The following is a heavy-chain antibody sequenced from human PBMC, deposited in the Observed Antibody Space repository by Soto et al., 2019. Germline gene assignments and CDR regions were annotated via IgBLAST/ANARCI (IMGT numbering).Heavy chain of an antibody. V-gene: IGHV3-21*01. CDR2: ISSSSSYI. J-gene: IGHJ6*02. D-gene: IGHD3-10*01. Sequence: GGSLRLSCAASGFTFSSYSMNWVRQAPGKGLEWVSSISSSSSYIYYEDSVKGRFTISRDNAKNSLYLQMNSLRVEDTAVYYCARDRGGYGPPDVWGQGTTVTVSS. CDR3: ARDRGGYGPPDV. CDR1: GFTFSSYS.